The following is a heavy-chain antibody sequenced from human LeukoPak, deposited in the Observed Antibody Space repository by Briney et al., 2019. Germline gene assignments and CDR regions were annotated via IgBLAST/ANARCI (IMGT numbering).Heavy chain of an antibody. V-gene: IGHV1-58*01. J-gene: IGHJ4*02. CDR3: AADRRCNSPRCYPYNFDY. CDR2: IVVGSGNT. Sequence: GTSVKVSCKASGFTFSSSAVQWVRQARGQRLEWIGWIVVGSGNTNYAQKFQERVTITRDMSTSTAYMELSSLRSGDTAVYYCAADRRCNSPRCYPYNFDYWGQGTLVTVSS. D-gene: IGHD2/OR15-2a*01. CDR1: GFTFSSSA.